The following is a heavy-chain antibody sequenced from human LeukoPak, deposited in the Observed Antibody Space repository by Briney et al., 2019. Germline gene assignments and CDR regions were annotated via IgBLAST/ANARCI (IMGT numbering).Heavy chain of an antibody. D-gene: IGHD6-13*01. CDR2: ISGSGGST. Sequence: QPGGSLRLSCAASGFTFSSYAMSWVRQAPGKGLEWVSAISGSGGSTYYADSVKGRFTISRDNSKNTLYLQMNSLRAEDTAVYYVAKAPIAALNYYFDYWGPGTLVTVSS. CDR1: GFTFSSYA. V-gene: IGHV3-23*01. J-gene: IGHJ4*02. CDR3: AKAPIAALNYYFDY.